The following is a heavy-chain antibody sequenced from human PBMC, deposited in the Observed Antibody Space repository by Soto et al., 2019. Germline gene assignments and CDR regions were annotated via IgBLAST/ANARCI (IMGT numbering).Heavy chain of an antibody. CDR3: AKDSWYYDSSGYYPD. Sequence: GGSLKISCAASGFTFSSYGMHWVRQAPGKGLEWVAVISYDGSNKYYADSVKGRFTISRDNSKSTLYLQMNSLRAEDTAVYYCAKDSWYYDSSGYYPDWGQGTLVTV. CDR1: GFTFSSYG. CDR2: ISYDGSNK. D-gene: IGHD3-22*01. V-gene: IGHV3-30*18. J-gene: IGHJ4*02.